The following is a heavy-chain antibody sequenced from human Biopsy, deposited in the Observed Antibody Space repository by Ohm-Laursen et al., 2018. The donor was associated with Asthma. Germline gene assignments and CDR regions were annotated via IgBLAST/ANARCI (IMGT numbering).Heavy chain of an antibody. Sequence: SLRLSCAASGFTVSRDYMFWVRQAPGKGLEWVSVIYSGGTSHTADSVRGRFTISRDYSKNTLYLQMHSLRPDDTAVYYCARDVMEWYLPAFDFWGQGTLVTVSS. CDR1: GFTVSRDY. J-gene: IGHJ4*02. V-gene: IGHV3-53*05. D-gene: IGHD3-3*01. CDR2: IYSGGTS. CDR3: ARDVMEWYLPAFDF.